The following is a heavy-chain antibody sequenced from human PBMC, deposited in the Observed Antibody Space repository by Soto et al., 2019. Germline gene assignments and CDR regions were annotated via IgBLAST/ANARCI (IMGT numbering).Heavy chain of an antibody. CDR3: AGQIYSGYSWFDP. D-gene: IGHD5-12*01. Sequence: ASVKVSCKASGYTFTGYGNSWVRQAPGQGLEWMGWISAYNDNTYYAQKFQGRVTMTTDTSTSTAYMELRSLRSDDTAIYYCAGQIYSGYSWFDPWGQGTLVTVSS. J-gene: IGHJ5*02. CDR2: ISAYNDNT. V-gene: IGHV1-18*01. CDR1: GYTFTGYG.